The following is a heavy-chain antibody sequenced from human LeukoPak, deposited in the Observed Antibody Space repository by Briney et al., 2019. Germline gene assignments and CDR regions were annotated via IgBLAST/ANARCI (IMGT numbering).Heavy chain of an antibody. J-gene: IGHJ4*02. Sequence: SETLSLTCAVSGYSISSGYYWGWIRQPPGKGLEWIGSIYHSGSTNYNPSLKSRVTISVDTSKNQFSLKLSSVTAADTAVYYCARTSYYYDSSGYYPIPFDYWGQGTLVTVSS. V-gene: IGHV4-38-2*01. CDR2: IYHSGST. CDR1: GYSISSGYY. D-gene: IGHD3-22*01. CDR3: ARTSYYYDSSGYYPIPFDY.